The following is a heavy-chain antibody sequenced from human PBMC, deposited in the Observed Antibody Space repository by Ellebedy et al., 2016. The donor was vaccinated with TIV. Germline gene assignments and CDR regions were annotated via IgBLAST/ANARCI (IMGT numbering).Heavy chain of an antibody. J-gene: IGHJ4*02. D-gene: IGHD3-22*01. CDR3: AKDGTPDYYETSAVDY. V-gene: IGHV3-33*06. Sequence: GESLKISCAASGFTFSSYGMHWVRQAPGKGLEWLAVIWPDGSNKYYADSVKGRFTISRDNSINTLYLQINSLRAEDTAVYFCAKDGTPDYYETSAVDYWGQGTRVTVSS. CDR2: IWPDGSNK. CDR1: GFTFSSYG.